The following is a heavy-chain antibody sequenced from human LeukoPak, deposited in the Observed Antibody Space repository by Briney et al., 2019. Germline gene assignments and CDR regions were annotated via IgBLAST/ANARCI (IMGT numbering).Heavy chain of an antibody. D-gene: IGHD3-3*01. Sequence: GGSLRLSCAASGFIFSSCWMSWVRQVPGKGLEWVANIKQDGSEKYYVDSVKGRFTISRDNARNSLYLQINSLRAEDTAVYYCARYDFWSGYAFDYWGQGTLVTVSS. CDR1: GFIFSSCW. V-gene: IGHV3-7*01. CDR3: ARYDFWSGYAFDY. J-gene: IGHJ4*02. CDR2: IKQDGSEK.